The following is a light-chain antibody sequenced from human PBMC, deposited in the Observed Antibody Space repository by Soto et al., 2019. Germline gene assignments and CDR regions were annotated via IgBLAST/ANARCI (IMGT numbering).Light chain of an antibody. J-gene: IGLJ2*01. CDR1: NIGSKS. Sequence: SYELTQPPSVSVAPGKTARITCGGNNIGSKSVHWYQQKSGQAPVLVIYYDSERPSGIPERFSGSNSGNTATLTISRVEAGDEADYYCQVWDSRSDHRVFGGGTKLTVL. V-gene: IGLV3-21*04. CDR3: QVWDSRSDHRV. CDR2: YDS.